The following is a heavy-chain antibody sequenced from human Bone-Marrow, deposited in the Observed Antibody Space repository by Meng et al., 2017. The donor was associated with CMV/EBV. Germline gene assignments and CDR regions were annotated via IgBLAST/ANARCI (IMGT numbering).Heavy chain of an antibody. J-gene: IGHJ4*02. CDR3: ARGLLMGPTTGIYY. CDR1: GFTFNYYS. CDR2: VSFDESNN. D-gene: IGHD1-26*01. Sequence: GGSLRLSCVASGFTFNYYSMHWIRQAPGKGLEWVAVVSFDESNNYYADSVEGRFTISRDNSKNTLYLQMGSLRAGDTAVYYCARGLLMGPTTGIYYWGQGTLVTVSS. V-gene: IGHV3-30*04.